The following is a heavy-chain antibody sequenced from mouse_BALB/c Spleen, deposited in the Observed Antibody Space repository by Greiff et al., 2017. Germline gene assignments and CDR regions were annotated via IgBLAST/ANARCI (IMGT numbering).Heavy chain of an antibody. CDR2: IYPGNGDT. V-gene: IGHV1-12*01. D-gene: IGHD3-3*01. Sequence: VQLQQPGAELVKPGASVKMSCKASGYTFTSYNMHWVKQTPGQGLEWIGAIYPGNGDTSYNQKFKGKATLTADKSSSTAYMQLSSLTSEDSAVYYCARGTYFDVWGAGTTVTVSS. CDR1: GYTFTSYN. J-gene: IGHJ1*01. CDR3: ARGTYFDV.